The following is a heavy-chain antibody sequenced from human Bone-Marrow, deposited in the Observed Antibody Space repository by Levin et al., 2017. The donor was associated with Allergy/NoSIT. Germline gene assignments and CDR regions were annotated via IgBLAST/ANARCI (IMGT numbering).Heavy chain of an antibody. CDR3: ARLWDYYGSGSLDWFDP. CDR1: GGSISSSSYY. Sequence: SQTLSLTCTVSGGSISSSSYYWGWIRQPPGKGLEWIGSIYYSGSTYYNPSLKSRVTISVDTSKNQFSLKLCSVTAADTAVYYCARLWDYYGSGSLDWFDPWGQGTLVTVSS. CDR2: IYYSGST. V-gene: IGHV4-39*01. D-gene: IGHD3-10*01. J-gene: IGHJ5*02.